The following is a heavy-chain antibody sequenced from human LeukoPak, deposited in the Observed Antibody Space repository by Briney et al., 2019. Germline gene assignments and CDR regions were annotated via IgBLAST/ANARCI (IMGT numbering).Heavy chain of an antibody. CDR1: GYSISSGYY. CDR2: IYHSGST. CDR3: ARDLEYSSSSSSAAFDY. Sequence: PSETLSLTCAVSGYSISSGYYWGWIRQPPGKGREWIGSIYHSGSTYYNPSLKSRVTISVDMSKNPLSLKLSSVTAADTAVYYCARDLEYSSSSSSAAFDYWGQGTLVTVSS. D-gene: IGHD6-6*01. J-gene: IGHJ4*02. V-gene: IGHV4-38-2*01.